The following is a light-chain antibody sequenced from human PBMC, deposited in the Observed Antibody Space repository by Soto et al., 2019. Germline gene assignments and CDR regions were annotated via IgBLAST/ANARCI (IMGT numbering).Light chain of an antibody. J-gene: IGKJ4*01. CDR2: DAS. Sequence: EIVLTQSPSTLSLSPGQRATLSCRASQSVSTDYLVWYQQKPGQAPRLLIYDASSRATGIPDRFSGSGSGTDFTLTISKLEPEDFAVYYCQQYGSSPLTFGVGTKVEIK. CDR1: QSVSTDY. V-gene: IGKV3-20*01. CDR3: QQYGSSPLT.